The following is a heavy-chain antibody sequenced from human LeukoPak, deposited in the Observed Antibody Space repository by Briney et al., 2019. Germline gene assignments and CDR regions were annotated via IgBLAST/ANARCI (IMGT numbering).Heavy chain of an antibody. Sequence: GESLKISCKGSGYSFTSYWIGWVRQIPGKGLEWMGIIYPGDSDTRYSPSFQGQVAISADKSIRTAFLRWSSLEASDTAIYYCARHSGVALAGKAFDLWGQGTMVTVSS. CDR3: ARHSGVALAGKAFDL. D-gene: IGHD6-19*01. CDR1: GYSFTSYW. V-gene: IGHV5-51*01. CDR2: IYPGDSDT. J-gene: IGHJ3*01.